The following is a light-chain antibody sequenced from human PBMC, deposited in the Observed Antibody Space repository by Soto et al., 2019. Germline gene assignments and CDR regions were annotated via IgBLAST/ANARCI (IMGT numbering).Light chain of an antibody. J-gene: IGKJ1*01. CDR2: GAS. CDR1: QSVSSSY. V-gene: IGKV3-20*01. Sequence: EIVLTQSPGTLSLSPGERTTLSCRASQSVSSSYLPWYRQNPGQAPRLLIYGASSRATSSRDRFSGSGSGTDFTLTISRLEPEDCAVYYCQQYGSSPWTFGQGTKVDMK. CDR3: QQYGSSPWT.